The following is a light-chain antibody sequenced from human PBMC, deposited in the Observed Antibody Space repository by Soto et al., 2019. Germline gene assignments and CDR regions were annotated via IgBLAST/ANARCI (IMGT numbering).Light chain of an antibody. V-gene: IGLV1-44*01. CDR3: AAWDDSLNASYV. J-gene: IGLJ1*01. CDR2: SNN. CDR1: SSNIGSNT. Sequence: HSVLTQPRSASGTPGQRVTISCSGSSSNIGSNTVNWYQQLPGTAPELLIYSNNQRPSGVPDRFSGSKSGTSASLAISGLQSEDEADYYCAAWDDSLNASYVFGTGTKVTVL.